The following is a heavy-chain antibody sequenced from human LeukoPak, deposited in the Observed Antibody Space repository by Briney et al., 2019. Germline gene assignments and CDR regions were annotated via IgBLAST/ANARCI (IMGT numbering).Heavy chain of an antibody. CDR2: INPDSGGT. Sequence: ASVKVSCKASGYTFSDYYMHWVRQAPGQGLEWMGWINPDSGGTKYALKFQDRVTMTSDTSISTAYMELSRLRSDDTAVYYCARDHLLFRQPPNWFDPWGQGTLVTVSS. V-gene: IGHV1-2*02. CDR1: GYTFSDYY. D-gene: IGHD1-14*01. CDR3: ARDHLLFRQPPNWFDP. J-gene: IGHJ5*02.